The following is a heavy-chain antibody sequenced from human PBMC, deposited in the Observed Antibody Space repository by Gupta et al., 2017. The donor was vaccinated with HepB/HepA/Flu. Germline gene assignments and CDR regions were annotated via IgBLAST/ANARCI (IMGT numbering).Heavy chain of an antibody. Sequence: QVQLQQWGAGLLKPSETLSLTCALNDGSFSGSYWSWIRQSPKKGLEWIGDINLSGSTNYSPSLKSRVSISLDTSKNEFSLTLTSVTAADTALYFCARRSPHAKQGGFDYWGQGTLVTVSS. J-gene: IGHJ4*02. D-gene: IGHD3-16*01. CDR2: INLSGST. CDR1: DGSFSGSY. V-gene: IGHV4-34*01. CDR3: ARRSPHAKQGGFDY.